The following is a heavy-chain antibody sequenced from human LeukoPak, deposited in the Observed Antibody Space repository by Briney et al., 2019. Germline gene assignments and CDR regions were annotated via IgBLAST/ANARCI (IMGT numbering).Heavy chain of an antibody. CDR1: GGSFSGYY. CDR3: ARERYSYGYSPRVYYYYMDV. D-gene: IGHD5-18*01. V-gene: IGHV4-34*01. J-gene: IGHJ6*03. Sequence: SETLSLTCAVYGGSFSGYYWSWTRQPPGKGLEWIGEINHSGSTNYNPSLKSRVTISVDTSKNQFSLKLSSVTAADTAVYYCARERYSYGYSPRVYYYYMDVWGKGTTVTVSS. CDR2: INHSGST.